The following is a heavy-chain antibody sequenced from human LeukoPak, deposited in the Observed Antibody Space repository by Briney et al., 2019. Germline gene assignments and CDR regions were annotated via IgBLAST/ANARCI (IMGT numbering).Heavy chain of an antibody. J-gene: IGHJ4*02. CDR3: VKTRASGTGNYYLFDY. CDR2: ISSTGPST. CDR1: RFTFSNYD. V-gene: IGHV3-64D*06. Sequence: AGSMRLSCSASRFTFSNYDIHWVRQAPGKGLEYVSAISSTGPSTSYTDSVKGRFTISRDNSKNTLYLQMSSLRTKDTAVYYCVKTRASGTGNYYLFDYWGQGTLVTVSS. D-gene: IGHD3-10*01.